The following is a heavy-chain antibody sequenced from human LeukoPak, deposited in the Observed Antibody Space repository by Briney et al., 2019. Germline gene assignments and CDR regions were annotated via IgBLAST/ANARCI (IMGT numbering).Heavy chain of an antibody. CDR1: GFTFRTYA. CDR3: AKDPHSSGWLPYYFHY. J-gene: IGHJ4*02. Sequence: GGSLRLSCAASGFTFRTYAMSWVRQAPGKGLEWVSVISDSGDSTYYADSVKGRFTISRDNSKNTLYPQMNSLRAEDTAVYYCAKDPHSSGWLPYYFHYWGQGTLVTVSS. V-gene: IGHV3-23*01. CDR2: ISDSGDST. D-gene: IGHD6-19*01.